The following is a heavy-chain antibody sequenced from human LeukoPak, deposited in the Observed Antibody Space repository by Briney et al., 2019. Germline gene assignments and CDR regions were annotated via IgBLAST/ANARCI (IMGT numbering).Heavy chain of an antibody. Sequence: ASVKVSCKASGGTFSSYAISWVRQAPGQGLEWMGGIIPIFGTANYAQKFQGRVTITTDESTSTAYMELSSLRSEDTAVYYCASPGYCSSTSCYNPYFQHWGQGNLVTVSS. CDR1: GGTFSSYA. J-gene: IGHJ1*01. V-gene: IGHV1-69*05. CDR3: ASPGYCSSTSCYNPYFQH. D-gene: IGHD2-2*02. CDR2: IIPIFGTA.